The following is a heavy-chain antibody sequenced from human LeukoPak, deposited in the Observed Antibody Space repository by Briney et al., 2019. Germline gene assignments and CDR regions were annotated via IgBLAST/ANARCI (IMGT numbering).Heavy chain of an antibody. CDR3: ARDARGFGSYNWFDP. CDR2: ISGSGGST. Sequence: PGGSLRLSCAASGFTFSSYAMSWVRQAPGKGLEWVSAISGSGGSTYYADSVKGRFTISRDNSKNTLYLQMNSLRAEDTAVYYCARDARGFGSYNWFDPWGQGTLVTVSS. J-gene: IGHJ5*02. CDR1: GFTFSSYA. V-gene: IGHV3-23*01. D-gene: IGHD3-16*01.